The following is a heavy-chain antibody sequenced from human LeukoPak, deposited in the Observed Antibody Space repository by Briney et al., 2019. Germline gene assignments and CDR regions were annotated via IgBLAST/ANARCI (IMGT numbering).Heavy chain of an antibody. Sequence: GGSLRLSCAASGFTVSSNYMSWVRQAPWKGLEWVSVIYSGGSTYYADSVKGRFTISRDNSKNTLYLQMNSLRAEDTAVYYCAREGHLYYFDYWGQGTLVTVSS. V-gene: IGHV3-66*01. CDR2: IYSGGST. CDR1: GFTVSSNY. D-gene: IGHD3-3*02. J-gene: IGHJ4*02. CDR3: AREGHLYYFDY.